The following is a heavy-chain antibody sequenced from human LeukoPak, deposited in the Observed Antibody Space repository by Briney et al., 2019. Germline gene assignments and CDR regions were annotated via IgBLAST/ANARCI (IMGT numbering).Heavy chain of an antibody. J-gene: IGHJ4*02. V-gene: IGHV3-21*01. D-gene: IGHD3-22*01. CDR1: GFTFSSYS. CDR2: ISSSSSYI. CDR3: ASQLDYYDSSGDFDY. Sequence: PGGSLRLSCAASGFTFSSYSMNWVRQAPGKGLEWVSSISSSSSYIYYADSVKGRFTISRDNAKNSLYLQMNSLRAEDTAVYYCASQLDYYDSSGDFDYWGQGTLVTVSS.